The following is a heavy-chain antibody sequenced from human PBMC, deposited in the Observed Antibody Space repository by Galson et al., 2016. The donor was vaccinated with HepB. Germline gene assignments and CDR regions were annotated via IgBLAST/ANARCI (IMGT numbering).Heavy chain of an antibody. CDR2: ISSGSRTI. CDR1: GFNFDNYN. D-gene: IGHD3-10*01. Sequence: SLRLSCAGSGFNFDNYNMHWIRQAPGKGLEWISYISSGSRTIKYAESVKGRFTISRDNAHNSLYLQMNGRRDEDTYVYYCAREPDILLWFGGVMWGQGTLVTVSS. J-gene: IGHJ4*02. CDR3: AREPDILLWFGGVM. V-gene: IGHV3-48*02.